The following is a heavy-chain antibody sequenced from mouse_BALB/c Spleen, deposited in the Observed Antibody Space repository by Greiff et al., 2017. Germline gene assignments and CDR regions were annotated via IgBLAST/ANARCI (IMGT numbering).Heavy chain of an antibody. J-gene: IGHJ3*01. V-gene: IGHV3-8*02. CDR2: ISYSGST. D-gene: IGHD2-1*01. Sequence: EVKLQQSGPSLVKPSQTLSLTCSVTGDSITSGYWNWIRKFPGNKLEYMGYISYSGSTYYNPSLKSRISITRDTSKNQYYLQLNSVTTEDTATYYCARGNIDGNYGFFAYWGQGTLVTVSA. CDR3: ARGNIDGNYGFFAY. CDR1: GDSITSGY.